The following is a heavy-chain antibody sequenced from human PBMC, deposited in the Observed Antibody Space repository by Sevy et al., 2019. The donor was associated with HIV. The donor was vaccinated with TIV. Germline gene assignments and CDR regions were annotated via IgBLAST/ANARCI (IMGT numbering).Heavy chain of an antibody. CDR1: GGSITSLY. CDR2: IYYNGHI. J-gene: IGHJ4*02. CDR3: AGENAWGRGYS. D-gene: IGHD1-26*01. Sequence: SETLSLTCTVSGGSITSLYWNWIRQPPGKGLEWIANIYYNGHINYNPSLKSRVTLSLDTSKNQFSLRLSSLTAADTAMYYCAGENAWGRGYSWGQGTLVTVS. V-gene: IGHV4-59*08.